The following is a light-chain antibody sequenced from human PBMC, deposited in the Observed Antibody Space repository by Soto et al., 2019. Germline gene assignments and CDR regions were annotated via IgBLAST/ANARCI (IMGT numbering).Light chain of an antibody. CDR1: SSDVGGYNY. CDR3: SSYTSSSTPIVV. Sequence: QLVLTQPASVSGSPGQSITISCTGTSSDVGGYNYVSWYQQHPGKAPKLMIYDVSNRPSGVSNRFSGSKSGNTASLTISGLQAEDEADYYCSSYTSSSTPIVVFGGGTKLTVL. J-gene: IGLJ2*01. CDR2: DVS. V-gene: IGLV2-14*01.